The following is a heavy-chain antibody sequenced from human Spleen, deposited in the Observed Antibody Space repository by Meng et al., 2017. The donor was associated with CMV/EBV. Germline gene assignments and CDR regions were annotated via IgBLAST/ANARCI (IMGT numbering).Heavy chain of an antibody. Sequence: SETLSLTCTVSGGSISSSSYYWGWIRQPPGKGLEWIGYIYYSGTTNYNPSLKSRVTISVDTSKNQFSLKLNSVTAADTAVYYCARGFEVGSSSPWDSWGQGTLVTVSS. J-gene: IGHJ4*02. CDR1: GGSISSSSYY. CDR3: ARGFEVGSSSPWDS. V-gene: IGHV4-61*05. CDR2: IYYSGTT. D-gene: IGHD6-6*01.